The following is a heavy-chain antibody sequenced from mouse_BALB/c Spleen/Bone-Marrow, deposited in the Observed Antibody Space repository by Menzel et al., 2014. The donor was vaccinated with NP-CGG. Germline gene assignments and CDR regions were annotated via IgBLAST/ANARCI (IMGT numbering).Heavy chain of an antibody. CDR2: IWGDGST. D-gene: IGHD2-4*01. CDR3: ARGEDYDDYYAMDY. Sequence: QVQLQQSGPGLVAPSQSLFITCTVSGFSLTGYGVNWVRQPPGKGLEWLGMIWGDGSTDYNSALKSRLSISKDNSKSQVFLKMNSLQTDDTARYYCARGEDYDDYYAMDYWGQGTSATVSS. J-gene: IGHJ4*01. CDR1: GFSLTGYG. V-gene: IGHV2-6-7*01.